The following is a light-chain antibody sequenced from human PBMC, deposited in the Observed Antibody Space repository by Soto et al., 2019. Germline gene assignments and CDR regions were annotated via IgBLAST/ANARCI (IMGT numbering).Light chain of an antibody. CDR2: EVS. CDR3: TSYTSSITYV. CDR1: SSDVGGYNY. Sequence: QSSLTDSASVSGSPGQSITISCTGTSSDVGGYNYVSWYQQHPGKAPKLMIYEVSNRPSGVSNRFSGSKSGNTASLTISGLQAEDEADYYCTSYTSSITYVFGTGTKVTVL. V-gene: IGLV2-14*01. J-gene: IGLJ1*01.